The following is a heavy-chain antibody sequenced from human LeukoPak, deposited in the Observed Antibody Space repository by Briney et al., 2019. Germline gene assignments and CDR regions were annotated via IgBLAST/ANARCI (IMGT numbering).Heavy chain of an antibody. CDR2: INHSGST. Sequence: SETLSLTCAIYGGSFSGYYWSWIRQPPGKGLEWIGEINHSGSTNYNPSLKSRVTISVDTSKNQFSLKLSSVTAADTAVYYCARGPGGDYGGKGSYYYYYGMDVWGQGTTVTVSS. J-gene: IGHJ6*02. CDR3: ARGPGGDYGGKGSYYYYYGMDV. D-gene: IGHD4-17*01. CDR1: GGSFSGYY. V-gene: IGHV4-34*01.